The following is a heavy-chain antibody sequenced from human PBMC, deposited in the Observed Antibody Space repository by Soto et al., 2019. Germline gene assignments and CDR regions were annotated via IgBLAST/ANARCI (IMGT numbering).Heavy chain of an antibody. V-gene: IGHV5-10-1*01. Sequence: EVQLVQSGAEVKKPGESLRISCKGSGYNFTSYWITWVRQMPGKGLEWMGRIDPSDSYTNYSPSFQGHVTISTDTSISTAYLQWSSLKASDTAMYYCARRKGGSGSYPTDWYFDLWGRGTLVTVSS. J-gene: IGHJ2*01. CDR1: GYNFTSYW. CDR3: ARRKGGSGSYPTDWYFDL. CDR2: IDPSDSYT. D-gene: IGHD3-10*01.